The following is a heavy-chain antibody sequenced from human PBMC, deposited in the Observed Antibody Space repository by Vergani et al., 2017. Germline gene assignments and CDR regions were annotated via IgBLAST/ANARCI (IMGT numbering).Heavy chain of an antibody. D-gene: IGHD1-7*01. CDR3: ARVAGVAGTTRQGNYYSYGMDV. CDR1: GGSISSGGYY. Sequence: QVQLQESGPGLLKPSQTLSLTCTVSGGSISSGGYYWSWIRQDPGKGLEWIGYIYYSGSTYYNPSLKSRVSISVDTSKNHFSRKLSSVTAAETAVYYCARVAGVAGTTRQGNYYSYGMDVWGQGTTVTVSS. J-gene: IGHJ6*02. CDR2: IYYSGST. V-gene: IGHV4-31*03.